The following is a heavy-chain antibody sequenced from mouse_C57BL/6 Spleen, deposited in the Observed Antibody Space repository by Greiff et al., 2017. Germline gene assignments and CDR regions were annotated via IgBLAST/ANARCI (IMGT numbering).Heavy chain of an antibody. J-gene: IGHJ3*01. CDR1: GYAFTNYL. CDR2: SNPGSGGT. CDR3: ARSSNYKGAWFAY. D-gene: IGHD2-5*01. Sequence: QVQLKESGAELVRPGTSVKVSCKASGYAFTNYLIEWVKQRPGQGLEWIGVSNPGSGGTNYNEKFKGKATLTADKSSSTAYMQLSSLTSEDSAVYFCARSSNYKGAWFAYWGQGTLVTVSA. V-gene: IGHV1-54*01.